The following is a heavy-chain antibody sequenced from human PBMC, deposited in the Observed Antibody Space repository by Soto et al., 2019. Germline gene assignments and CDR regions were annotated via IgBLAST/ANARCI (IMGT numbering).Heavy chain of an antibody. CDR1: GYTFTSYG. J-gene: IGHJ5*02. Sequence: QVQLVQSGAEVKKPGASVKVSCKASGYTFTSYGISWVRQAPGQGLEWMGWISAYNGNTNYAQKPQGRVTMTTDTSTSTAYMELRSLRSDDTAVYYCARSHRIAVAGGGFDPWGQGTLVTVSS. CDR2: ISAYNGNT. D-gene: IGHD6-19*01. V-gene: IGHV1-18*01. CDR3: ARSHRIAVAGGGFDP.